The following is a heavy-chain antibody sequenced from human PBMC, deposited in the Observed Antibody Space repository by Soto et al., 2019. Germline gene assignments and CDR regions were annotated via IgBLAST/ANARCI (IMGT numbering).Heavy chain of an antibody. J-gene: IGHJ6*02. CDR3: ARDDIVVVPADDFFHYYYYYGMDV. CDR2: VSAYNGNT. CDR1: CYTLTRYG. D-gene: IGHD2-2*01. Sequence: ASVKGSCKASCYTLTRYGISWGRPAPGQRLEWMGWVSAYNGNTNSAQKLQGRVTMTTDTSTSTAYMELRSLRSDDTAVYYCARDDIVVVPADDFFHYYYYYGMDVWGQGTTVTVSS. V-gene: IGHV1-18*01.